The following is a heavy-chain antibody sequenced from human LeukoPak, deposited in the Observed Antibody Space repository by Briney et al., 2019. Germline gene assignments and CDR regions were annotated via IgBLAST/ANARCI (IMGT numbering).Heavy chain of an antibody. V-gene: IGHV4-30-4*01. CDR1: GGSISSGDYY. D-gene: IGHD4-17*01. CDR3: ARGLLHDYGDYVADAFDI. CDR2: IYYSGST. J-gene: IGHJ3*02. Sequence: PSETLSLTCTVSGGSISSGDYYWSWIRQPPGKGLEWIGYIYYSGSTYYNPSLKSRVTISVDMSKNQFSLKLSSVTAADTAVYYCARGLLHDYGDYVADAFDIWGQGTMVTVSS.